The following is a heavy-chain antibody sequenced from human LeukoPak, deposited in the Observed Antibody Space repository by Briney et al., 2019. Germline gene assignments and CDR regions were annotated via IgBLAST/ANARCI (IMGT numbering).Heavy chain of an antibody. D-gene: IGHD6-13*01. J-gene: IGHJ4*02. V-gene: IGHV3-21*01. CDR3: ARDIWVPYPHPITAAGTGADY. CDR1: GFTFSSYS. CDR2: ISSSSSYI. Sequence: GGSLRLSCAASGFTFSSYSMNWVRQAPWKGLEWVSSISSSSSYIYYADSVKGRFTISRDNAKNSLYLQMNSLRAEDTAVYYCARDIWVPYPHPITAAGTGADYWGQGTLVTVSS.